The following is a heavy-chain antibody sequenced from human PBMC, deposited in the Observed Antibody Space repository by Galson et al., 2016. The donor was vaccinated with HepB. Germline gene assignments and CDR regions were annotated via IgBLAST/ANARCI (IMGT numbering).Heavy chain of an antibody. Sequence: QSGAEVKKPGESLKISCQGSGYRFIGHWIGWVRQMPGKGLEWMGIIYPVDSDARYSPSFQGQVTFSADKSNNTAYLQWNNVKASDSATYYFARHGGYGDSTNAFDIWGQGTVVTVSS. CDR3: ARHGGYGDSTNAFDI. J-gene: IGHJ3*02. D-gene: IGHD4-17*01. CDR2: IYPVDSDA. CDR1: GYRFIGHW. V-gene: IGHV5-51*01.